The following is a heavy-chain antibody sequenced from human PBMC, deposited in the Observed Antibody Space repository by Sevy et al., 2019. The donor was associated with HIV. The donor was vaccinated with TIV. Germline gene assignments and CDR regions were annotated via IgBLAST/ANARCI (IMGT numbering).Heavy chain of an antibody. V-gene: IGHV3-7*01. D-gene: IGHD2-21*01. CDR3: ARHFYCGFDHDSDC. CDR2: ITKDGSEK. J-gene: IGHJ5*01. Sequence: GGSLRLSCAAARFTFSDYWMSWVRQAPGKGLEWVANITKDGSEKYYVDSVRGRFTISRDNAKNSLYLQMSSLRAEDTAMYFCARHFYCGFDHDSDCWGHGTLVTVSS. CDR1: RFTFSDYW.